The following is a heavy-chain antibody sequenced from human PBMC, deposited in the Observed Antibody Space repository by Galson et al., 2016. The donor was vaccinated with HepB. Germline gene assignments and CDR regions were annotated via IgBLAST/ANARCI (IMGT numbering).Heavy chain of an antibody. D-gene: IGHD1-14*01. CDR2: ISDNGHAT. CDR1: GFTFNSYA. V-gene: IGHV3-23*01. CDR3: AKCPPGTRGSLGS. J-gene: IGHJ4*02. Sequence: SLRLSCAGSGFTFNSYAMNWVRQAPGKGLEWISLISDNGHATYYADPVRGRFSIARDNPKNTLYLQMNSLRADDTAVYYCAKCPPGTRGSLGSWGQGTLVTVSS.